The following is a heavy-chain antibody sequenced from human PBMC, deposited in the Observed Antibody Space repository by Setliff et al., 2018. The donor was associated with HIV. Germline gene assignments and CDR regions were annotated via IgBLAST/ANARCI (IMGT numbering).Heavy chain of an antibody. D-gene: IGHD2-2*01. J-gene: IGHJ2*01. CDR3: ARRASSNGPYWYFDL. V-gene: IGHV4-59*11. CDR1: GGSISSHY. Sequence: SETLSLTCTVSGGSISSHYWSWIRQPPGKGLEWIGYIYYSGFTSVGPDSHPSLKNRVTILVDTSKNQFSLRLNSVSAADTAVHYCARRASSNGPYWYFDLWGRGTMVTVSS. CDR2: IYYSGFT.